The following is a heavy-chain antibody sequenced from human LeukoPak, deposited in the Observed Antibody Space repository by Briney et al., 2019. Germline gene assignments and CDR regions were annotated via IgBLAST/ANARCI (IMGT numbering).Heavy chain of an antibody. CDR3: ATTPGGSSGWYQTHWFDP. CDR2: INHGGST. V-gene: IGHV4-34*08. D-gene: IGHD6-19*01. J-gene: IGHJ5*02. Sequence: TLRLSCAASGFTFSSYGMHWIRQPPGKGLEWIGEINHGGSTNYNPSLKSRVTISVDTSKNQFSLKLSSVTAPYPAVYYPATTPGGSSGWYQTHWFDPWGQATLVTVSS. CDR1: GFTFSSYG.